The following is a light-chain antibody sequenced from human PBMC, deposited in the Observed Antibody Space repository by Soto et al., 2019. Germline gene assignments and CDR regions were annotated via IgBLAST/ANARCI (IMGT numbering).Light chain of an antibody. V-gene: IGKV3-11*01. Sequence: EIVLTQSPATLSLSPGERATLSCRASQSVSSYLAWYQQKPGQAPRLLIYDASNRATGIPARFSGSGSGTDFTLTISSLEPEDFEVYYFQQRSNGPLTFGGGTKVEIK. J-gene: IGKJ4*01. CDR3: QQRSNGPLT. CDR1: QSVSSY. CDR2: DAS.